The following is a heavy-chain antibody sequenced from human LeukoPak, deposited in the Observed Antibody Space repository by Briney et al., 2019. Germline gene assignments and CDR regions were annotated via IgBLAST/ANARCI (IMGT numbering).Heavy chain of an antibody. CDR2: IYYTGTT. V-gene: IGHV4-59*08. D-gene: IGHD3-16*01. J-gene: IGHJ3*01. CDR3: ARRWVYYERAFDA. CDR1: GGSISGTYY. Sequence: PSETLSLTCTVSGGSISGTYYWCWIRQPPGKGLEWIGYIYYTGTTDSNPSLKSRVTISLDTSKNQFSLNLSSVTAADTAVYYCARRWVYYERAFDAWGQGTMVTVSS.